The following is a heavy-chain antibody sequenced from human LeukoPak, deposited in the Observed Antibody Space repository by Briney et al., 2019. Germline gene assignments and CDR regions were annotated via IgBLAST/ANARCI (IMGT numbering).Heavy chain of an antibody. CDR1: GGSISSYY. Sequence: ETLSLTCTVSGGSISSYYWSWIRQPPGKGLEWIGYIYYSGSTNYNPSLKSRVTISVDTSKNQFSLKLSSVTAADTAVYYCARWYSDYGYNWFDPWGQGTLVTVSS. D-gene: IGHD5-12*01. CDR2: IYYSGST. J-gene: IGHJ5*02. CDR3: ARWYSDYGYNWFDP. V-gene: IGHV4-59*08.